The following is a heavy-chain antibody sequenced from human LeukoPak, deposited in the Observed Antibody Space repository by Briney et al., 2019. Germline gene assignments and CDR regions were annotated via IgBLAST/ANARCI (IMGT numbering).Heavy chain of an antibody. J-gene: IGHJ6*02. CDR1: GFTFYDYA. V-gene: IGHV3-9*01. D-gene: IGHD3-3*02. CDR2: ISWNSGSI. Sequence: PGRSLRLSCAASGFTFYDYAMHWVRHAPGKGLEWVSGISWNSGSIGYADSVKGRFTISRDNAKNSLYLQMNSLRAEDTALHYCAKDITAFSRYYYGMDVWGQGTTVTVSS. CDR3: AKDITAFSRYYYGMDV.